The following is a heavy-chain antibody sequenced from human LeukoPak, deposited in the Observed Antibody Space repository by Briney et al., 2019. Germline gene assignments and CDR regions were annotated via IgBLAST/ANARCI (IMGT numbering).Heavy chain of an antibody. J-gene: IGHJ4*02. V-gene: IGHV1-18*01. Sequence: ASVQVSCNASGYTFNNYFLSLVLRAPGRGLEWVGWISPHSHTTHYAEKVQGRVTMTTDTSTTTVYMELRSLRSDDTAVYFCARGQSMYYLGQGTPVTVSS. CDR3: ARGQSMYY. D-gene: IGHD2-8*01. CDR1: GYTFNNYF. CDR2: ISPHSHTT.